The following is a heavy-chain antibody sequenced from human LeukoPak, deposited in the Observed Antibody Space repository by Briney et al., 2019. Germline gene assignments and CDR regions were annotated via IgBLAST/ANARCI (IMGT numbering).Heavy chain of an antibody. CDR3: AKGPNFWLTPIAFAI. CDR1: GFTFSTYA. Sequence: GGSLRLSCAASGFTFSTYAMSWVRQAPGKGLEWVSGITGSGGSTYYADSVKGRFTISRDNSKNTLSLQVNSLRAEDTAVYYCAKGPNFWLTPIAFAIWGQGTMVTVSS. CDR2: ITGSGGST. J-gene: IGHJ3*02. V-gene: IGHV3-23*01. D-gene: IGHD3-3*01.